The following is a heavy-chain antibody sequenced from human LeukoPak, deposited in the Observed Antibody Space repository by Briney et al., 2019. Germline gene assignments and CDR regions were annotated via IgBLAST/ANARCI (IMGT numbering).Heavy chain of an antibody. CDR3: ARAGYSSSWYYGY. CDR1: GGSISSGGYY. D-gene: IGHD6-13*01. V-gene: IGHV4-31*03. Sequence: TASQTLSLTCTVSGGSISSGGYYWSWIRQHPGKGLEWIGYIYYSGSTYYNPSLKSRVTISVDTSKNQFSLKLSSVTAADTAVYYCARAGYSSSWYYGYWGQGTPVTVSS. J-gene: IGHJ4*02. CDR2: IYYSGST.